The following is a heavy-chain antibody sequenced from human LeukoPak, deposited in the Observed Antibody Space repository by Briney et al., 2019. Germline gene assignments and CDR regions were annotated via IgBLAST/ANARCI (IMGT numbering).Heavy chain of an antibody. D-gene: IGHD5-18*01. Sequence: GSLRLSCAASGFTFSSHSMNWVRQAPGKGLEWVSSISSSRSYFYYADSVKGRFTISRDNAKNSLYLQMDRLRAEDTAVYYCARGAYNYGYIFDYWGQGTLVTVSS. CDR1: GFTFSSHS. V-gene: IGHV3-21*01. CDR2: ISSSRSYF. CDR3: ARGAYNYGYIFDY. J-gene: IGHJ4*02.